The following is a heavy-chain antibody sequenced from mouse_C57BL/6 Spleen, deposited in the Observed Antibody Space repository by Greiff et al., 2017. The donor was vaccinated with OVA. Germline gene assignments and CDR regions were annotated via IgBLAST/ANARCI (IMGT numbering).Heavy chain of an antibody. Sequence: QVQLKQPGAELVKPGASVKLSCKASGYTFTSYWMHWVKQRPGQGLEWIGMIHPNSGSTNYNEKFKSKATLTVDKSSSTAYMQLSSLTSEDSAVYDCARGTDDYDAVYAMDDWGQGTSVTVSS. J-gene: IGHJ4*01. D-gene: IGHD2-4*01. CDR1: GYTFTSYW. V-gene: IGHV1-64*01. CDR3: ARGTDDYDAVYAMDD. CDR2: IHPNSGST.